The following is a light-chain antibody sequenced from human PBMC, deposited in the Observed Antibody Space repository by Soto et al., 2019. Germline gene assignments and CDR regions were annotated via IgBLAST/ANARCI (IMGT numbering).Light chain of an antibody. J-gene: IGKJ4*01. CDR3: QQFSSYPLT. CDR1: QTVRNNY. CDR2: DAS. V-gene: IGKV3-20*01. Sequence: EFVLTQSPGTLSLSPGERATLSCRASQTVRNNYLVWYQQKPGQAPRLLIYDASSRATDVPDRFSGGGSGTDFTLTISRLEPEDFAVYYCQQFSSYPLTFGGGTKVDIK.